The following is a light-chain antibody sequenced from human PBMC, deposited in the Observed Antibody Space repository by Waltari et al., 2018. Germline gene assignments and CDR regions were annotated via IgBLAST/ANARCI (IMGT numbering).Light chain of an antibody. V-gene: IGKV3-15*01. CDR3: QQYNDWPFLT. J-gene: IGKJ4*01. CDR2: AAS. CDR1: QSVSTS. Sequence: EMVMTQSPDNLSVSPGERATHSCRASQSVSTSLAWYQQKPGQAPRLLIYAASTRATGIPARFTGSGSGTEFTLTITSLQSEDFAVYYCQQYNDWPFLTFGGGTKVEIK.